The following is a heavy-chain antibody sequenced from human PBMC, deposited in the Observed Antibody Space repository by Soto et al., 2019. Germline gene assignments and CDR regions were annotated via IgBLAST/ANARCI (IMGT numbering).Heavy chain of an antibody. V-gene: IGHV1-18*01. CDR1: GYSFTSNG. Sequence: ASVKVSCKXSGYSFTSNGVSWVRQAPGQGLEWMGWVSGYSGSTHYAQKFQGRITMTTDKSTSTAYMELRSLTSDDTAVYYCARVRGTAGKRYFDYWGPGTLVTVSS. CDR2: VSGYSGST. J-gene: IGHJ4*02. CDR3: ARVRGTAGKRYFDY. D-gene: IGHD6-13*01.